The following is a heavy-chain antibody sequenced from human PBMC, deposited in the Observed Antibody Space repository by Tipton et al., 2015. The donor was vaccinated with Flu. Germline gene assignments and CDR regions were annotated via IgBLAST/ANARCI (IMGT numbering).Heavy chain of an antibody. V-gene: IGHV4-34*01. CDR1: VGSFSGYY. Sequence: TLSLTCAVYVGSFSGYYWSWIRQSPGKGLEWIGEINHSGSANYNPSLNSRVTISVDTSKNQFSLKLSSVTAADTAVYYCARRRYFDRWGRGTQVTVSS. CDR2: INHSGSA. CDR3: ARRRYFDR. J-gene: IGHJ2*01.